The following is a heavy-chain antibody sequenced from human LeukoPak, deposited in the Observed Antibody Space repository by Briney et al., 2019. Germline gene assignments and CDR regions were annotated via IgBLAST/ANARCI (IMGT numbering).Heavy chain of an antibody. Sequence: GGSLRLSCAASGFTFSSYWMSWVRQAPGKGLEWVANIKQDGSEKYYVDSVKGRFTISRDNSKNTLYLQMNSLRAEDTAVYYCAKDPYYYGSGSYWSPDYWGQGTLVTVSS. CDR3: AKDPYYYGSGSYWSPDY. V-gene: IGHV3-7*01. D-gene: IGHD3-10*01. CDR1: GFTFSSYW. CDR2: IKQDGSEK. J-gene: IGHJ4*02.